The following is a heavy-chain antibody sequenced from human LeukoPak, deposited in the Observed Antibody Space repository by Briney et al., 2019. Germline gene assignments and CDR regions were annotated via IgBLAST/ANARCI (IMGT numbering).Heavy chain of an antibody. CDR3: AKDSHPLSSSSWFFES. CDR1: GFIFKNYV. D-gene: IGHD6-13*01. V-gene: IGHV3-23*01. CDR2: LSATGDIT. Sequence: GGSLRLSCAGSGFIFKNYVMTWVRQAPGKGLDWVSSLSATGDITYYAAFVKGRFTVSRDNSNGTVFLQMNSLRAEDTAVYYCAKDSHPLSSSSWFFESWGQGTLVTVSS. J-gene: IGHJ4*02.